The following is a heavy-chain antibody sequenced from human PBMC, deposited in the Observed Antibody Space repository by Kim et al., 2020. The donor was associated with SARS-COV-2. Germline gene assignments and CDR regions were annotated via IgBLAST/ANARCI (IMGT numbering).Heavy chain of an antibody. J-gene: IGHJ5*02. CDR2: IGTSGSNT. D-gene: IGHD2-2*01. CDR3: AKMPPGANNWFDP. Sequence: GGSLRLSCEVSGFTFSNYAMSWVRQAPGKGLEWVSGIGTSGSNTYYADSVKGRFTISRDNSKNTLYLQMNSLSAEDTAIYYCAKMPPGANNWFDPWGQGTLVTVSS. CDR1: GFTFSNYA. V-gene: IGHV3-23*05.